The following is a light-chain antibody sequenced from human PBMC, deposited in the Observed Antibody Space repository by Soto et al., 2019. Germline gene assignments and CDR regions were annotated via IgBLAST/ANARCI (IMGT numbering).Light chain of an antibody. CDR1: SSDIGGHNY. Sequence: QSALTQPASVSGSPGQSITVSCTGTSSDIGGHNYVSWYQQHPGKVPKLIIYEVSNRPSGVSNRFSGSKSGNTASLTVSGLQAEDEADYYCTSYTPPSTVVFGGGTKVTVL. V-gene: IGLV2-14*01. CDR3: TSYTPPSTVV. J-gene: IGLJ2*01. CDR2: EVS.